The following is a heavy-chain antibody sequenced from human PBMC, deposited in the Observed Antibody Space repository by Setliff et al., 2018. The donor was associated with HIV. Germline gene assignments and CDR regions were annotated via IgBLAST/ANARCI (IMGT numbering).Heavy chain of an antibody. CDR1: GFSFNNAW. V-gene: IGHV3-15*01. CDR3: TRNNVAWYQPLGYFDL. Sequence: GVLRLSCAVSGFSFNNAWMSWVRQAAGKGLEWVGRIKSKTDGGTTDYAAPVKGRFTISRDDSKNMLYLQMNSLKTEDTAVYYCTRNNVAWYQPLGYFDLWGRGNLVTVSS. CDR2: IKSKTDGGTT. J-gene: IGHJ2*01. D-gene: IGHD2-2*01.